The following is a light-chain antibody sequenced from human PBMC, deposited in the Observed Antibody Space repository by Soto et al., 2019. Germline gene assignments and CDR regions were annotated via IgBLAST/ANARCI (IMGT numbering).Light chain of an antibody. CDR3: LQDYNYPRT. CDR2: AAS. CDR1: QGIRND. Sequence: AIQMTQSPSSLSASVGDRVTITCRASQGIRNDLGWYQQKPGKAPNLLIYAASNLESGVPSRFSGSGAGTDFTLTISSLQPEDFATYYCLQDYNYPRTFGQGTKVEIK. V-gene: IGKV1-6*01. J-gene: IGKJ1*01.